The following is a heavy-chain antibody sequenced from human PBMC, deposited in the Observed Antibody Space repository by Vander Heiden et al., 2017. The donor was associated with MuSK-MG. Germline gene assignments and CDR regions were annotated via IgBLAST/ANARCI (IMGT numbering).Heavy chain of an antibody. J-gene: IGHJ3*02. D-gene: IGHD3-10*01. CDR2: FDPEDGET. CDR1: GYTLTELS. V-gene: IGHV1-24*01. Sequence: QVQLVPSGAEVKKPGASVKVSCKVSGYTLTELSMHWVRPAPGKGLGWMRGFDPEDGETIYAQKFQGRVTMTEDTSTDTAYMELSSLRSEDTAVYYCAISFYGSPLVGRDAFDIWGQGTMVTVSS. CDR3: AISFYGSPLVGRDAFDI.